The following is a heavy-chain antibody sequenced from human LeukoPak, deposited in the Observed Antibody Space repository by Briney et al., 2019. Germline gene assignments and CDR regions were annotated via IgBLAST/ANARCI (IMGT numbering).Heavy chain of an antibody. CDR3: ASPRGSIAARRIDY. V-gene: IGHV4-39*01. Sequence: SETLSLTCTVSGGSISSSSYYWGWIRQPPGKGLEGIGSIYYSGSTYYNPSLKSRVTISVDTSKNQFSLKLSSVTAADTAVYYCASPRGSIAARRIDYWGQGTLVTVSS. CDR1: GGSISSSSYY. CDR2: IYYSGST. D-gene: IGHD6-6*01. J-gene: IGHJ4*02.